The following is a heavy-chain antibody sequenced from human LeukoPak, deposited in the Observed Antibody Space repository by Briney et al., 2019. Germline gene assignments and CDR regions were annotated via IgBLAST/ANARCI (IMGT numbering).Heavy chain of an antibody. D-gene: IGHD3-22*01. CDR2: ISGSGGST. CDR1: GFTFGSYA. V-gene: IGHV3-23*01. Sequence: SGGSLRLSCAASGFTFGSYAMSWVRQAPGKGLEWVSAISGSGGSTYYADSVKGRFTISRDNSKNTLYLQMNSLRAEDTAVYYCAKDLGYYDSSGPSPFQHWGQGTLVTVSS. J-gene: IGHJ1*01. CDR3: AKDLGYYDSSGPSPFQH.